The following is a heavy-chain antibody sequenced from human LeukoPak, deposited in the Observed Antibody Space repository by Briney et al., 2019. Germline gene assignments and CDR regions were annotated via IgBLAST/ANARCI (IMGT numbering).Heavy chain of an antibody. Sequence: SVKVSCKASGYTFTSYAISWVRQAPGQGLEWMGGIIPIFGTANYAQKFQGRVTITADESTSTAYMELSSLRSEDTAVYYCARDGYYYDSSGHAGDWGQGTLVTASS. J-gene: IGHJ4*02. CDR3: ARDGYYYDSSGHAGD. CDR1: GYTFTSYA. V-gene: IGHV1-69*13. D-gene: IGHD3-22*01. CDR2: IIPIFGTA.